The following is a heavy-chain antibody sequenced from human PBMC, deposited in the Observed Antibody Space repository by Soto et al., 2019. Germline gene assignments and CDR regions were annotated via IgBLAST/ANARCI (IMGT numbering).Heavy chain of an antibody. CDR3: ARDFGARDYYDSSGYYYYYYGMDV. CDR2: IYYSGST. V-gene: IGHV4-30-4*01. D-gene: IGHD3-22*01. CDR1: GGSISSGDYY. Sequence: KTSETLSLTCTVSGGSISSGDYYWSWIRQPPGKGLEWIGYIYYSGSTYYNPSLKSRVTISVDTSKNQFSLKLSSVTAADTAVYYCARDFGARDYYDSSGYYYYYYGMDVWGQGTTVTVSS. J-gene: IGHJ6*02.